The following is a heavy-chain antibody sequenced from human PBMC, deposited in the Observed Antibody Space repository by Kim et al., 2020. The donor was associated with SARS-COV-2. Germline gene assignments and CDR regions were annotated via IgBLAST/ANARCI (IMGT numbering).Heavy chain of an antibody. CDR3: AREGGGLRGYDAFDI. D-gene: IGHD3-10*01. V-gene: IGHV4-59*01. J-gene: IGHJ3*02. Sequence: PSLKSRVTLSVGTAKSQVALKLSAVTAADTAVYYCAREGGGLRGYDAFDIWGQGTMVTVSS.